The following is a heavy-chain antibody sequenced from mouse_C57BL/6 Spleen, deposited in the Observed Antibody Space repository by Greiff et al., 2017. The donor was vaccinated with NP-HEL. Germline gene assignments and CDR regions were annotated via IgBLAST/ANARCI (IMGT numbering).Heavy chain of an antibody. CDR1: GYTFTDYN. CDR2: INPNNGGT. D-gene: IGHD4-1*01. Sequence: EVQLQQSGPELVKPGASVKIPCKASGYTFTDYNMDWVKQSHGKSLEWIGDINPNNGGTIYNQKFKGKATLTVDKSSSTAYMELRSLTSEDTAVYYCASTDPDSWDNAYWGQGTLVTVSA. CDR3: ASTDPDSWDNAY. V-gene: IGHV1-18*01. J-gene: IGHJ3*01.